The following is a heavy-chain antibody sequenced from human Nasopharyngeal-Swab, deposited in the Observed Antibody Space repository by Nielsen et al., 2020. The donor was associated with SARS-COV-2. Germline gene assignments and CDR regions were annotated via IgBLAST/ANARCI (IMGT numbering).Heavy chain of an antibody. J-gene: IGHJ5*02. CDR3: ARAIKIFGAVVGSFDP. CDR2: IYYNGIT. CDR1: GGSMTSNTYY. Sequence: SETLSLTCSVSGGSMTSNTYYWGWIRQPPEKGLEWIGNIYYNGITYYNPSLKSRVTISLDTSKSQFSLKLTSVTAADTAVYYCARAIKIFGAVVGSFDPWGQGTLVTVSS. D-gene: IGHD3-3*01. V-gene: IGHV4-39*07.